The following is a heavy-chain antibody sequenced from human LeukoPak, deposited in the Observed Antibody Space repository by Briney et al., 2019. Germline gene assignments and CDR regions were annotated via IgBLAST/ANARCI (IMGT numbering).Heavy chain of an antibody. CDR3: ARDRRTMVRGVPIYYMDV. D-gene: IGHD3-10*01. CDR2: ISFSSSTI. Sequence: GGSLRLSCAASGFTFSRHNMNWVRQAPGKGLEWVSYISFSSSTIYYADSVKGRFTISRDNSKNTLYLQMNSLRAEDTAVYYCARDRRTMVRGVPIYYMDVWGKGTTVTVSS. V-gene: IGHV3-48*01. J-gene: IGHJ6*03. CDR1: GFTFSRHN.